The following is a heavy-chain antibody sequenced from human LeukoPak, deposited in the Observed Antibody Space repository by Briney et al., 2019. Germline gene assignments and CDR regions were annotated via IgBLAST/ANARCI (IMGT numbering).Heavy chain of an antibody. CDR1: GGSISSGSYY. J-gene: IGHJ4*02. CDR3: ARGALYYDIPFLDY. Sequence: SETLSLTCTVSGGSISSGSYYWSWIRQPAGKGLEWIGRIYTSGSTNYNPSLKSRVTISEDTSKNQFSLKLSSVTAADTAVYYCARGALYYDIPFLDYWGQGTLVTVSS. CDR2: IYTSGST. V-gene: IGHV4-61*02. D-gene: IGHD3-9*01.